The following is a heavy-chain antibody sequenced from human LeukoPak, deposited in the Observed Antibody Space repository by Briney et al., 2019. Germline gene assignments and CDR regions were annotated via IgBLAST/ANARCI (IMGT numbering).Heavy chain of an antibody. Sequence: PGGSLRLSCAASGFTFNSYGMHWVRQAPGKGLEWVAFIRYDGSYKYYADSVRGRFTISRDNSKSTLSLQMDSLRAEDTAVYYCATLVVTAIQDYWGQGTLVTVSS. V-gene: IGHV3-30*02. CDR1: GFTFNSYG. J-gene: IGHJ4*02. CDR2: IRYDGSYK. CDR3: ATLVVTAIQDY. D-gene: IGHD2-21*02.